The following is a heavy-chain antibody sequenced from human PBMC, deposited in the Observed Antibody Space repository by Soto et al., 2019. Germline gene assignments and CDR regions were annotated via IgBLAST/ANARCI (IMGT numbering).Heavy chain of an antibody. Sequence: GPSVKVSCKASAYTFTSYDINWVRQPTGQGLEWMGWMNPNRGNTGYAQKFQGRVTMTRNTSISTAYMELSSLRSEDTAVYYCARGRYNCNEIDPWGQGTLVTVSS. CDR2: MNPNRGNT. J-gene: IGHJ5*02. D-gene: IGHD1-20*01. V-gene: IGHV1-8*01. CDR3: ARGRYNCNEIDP. CDR1: AYTFTSYD.